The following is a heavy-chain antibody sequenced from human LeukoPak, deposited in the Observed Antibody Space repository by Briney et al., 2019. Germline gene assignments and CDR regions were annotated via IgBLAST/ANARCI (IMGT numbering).Heavy chain of an antibody. V-gene: IGHV4-59*08. J-gene: IGHJ4*02. Sequence: SETLSLTCTVSGGSIRSYYWSWIRQSPGKGLEWIGCIHYSGSTNYNPSPKSRVTISVDTSKNQFSLKLSSVTAADTAVYYCARHSNSEGYYFDYWGQGTLVTVSS. CDR3: ARHSNSEGYYFDY. CDR2: IHYSGST. CDR1: GGSIRSYY. D-gene: IGHD4-23*01.